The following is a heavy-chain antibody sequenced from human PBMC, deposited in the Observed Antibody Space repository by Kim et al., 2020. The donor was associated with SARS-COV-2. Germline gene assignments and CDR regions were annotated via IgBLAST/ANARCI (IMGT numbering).Heavy chain of an antibody. CDR2: IYYSGST. D-gene: IGHD6-19*01. CDR3: ARDDFYPYSSGWYFDI. Sequence: SETLSLTCTVSGGSISSYYWSWIRQPPGKGLEWIGYIYYSGSTNYNPSLKSRVTISVDTSKNQFSLKLSSVTAADTAVYYCARDDFYPYSSGWYFDIWGQGTMVTVSS. CDR1: GGSISSYY. J-gene: IGHJ3*02. V-gene: IGHV4-59*01.